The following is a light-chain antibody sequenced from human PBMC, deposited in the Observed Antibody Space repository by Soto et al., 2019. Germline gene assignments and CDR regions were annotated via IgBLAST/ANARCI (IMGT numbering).Light chain of an antibody. CDR1: STDVGGYNY. J-gene: IGLJ2*01. Sequence: QSALTQPASVSGSPGQSITISCTGTSTDVGGYNYGSWYQQRPGKAPNLIIYDVTSRPPGVSNRFSGSKSGNTASLTISGLQAEDEADYYCASFTSRCPLHIFGGGTKVTVL. V-gene: IGLV2-14*03. CDR2: DVT. CDR3: ASFTSRCPLHI.